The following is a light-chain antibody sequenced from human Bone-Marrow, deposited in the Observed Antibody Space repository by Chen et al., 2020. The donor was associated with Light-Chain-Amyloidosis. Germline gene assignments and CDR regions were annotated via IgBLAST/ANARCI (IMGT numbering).Light chain of an antibody. V-gene: IGLV3-25*03. CDR1: DLPTKY. Sequence: SYELTQPPSVSVSPGQTARITCSGDDLPTKYAYWYQQKPGQAPVLVIHRDTERPSGISERFSGSSSATTATLTISGVQAEDEADYHCQSADSSGTYEVRFGGGTKLTVL. CDR2: RDT. J-gene: IGLJ2*01. CDR3: QSADSSGTYEVR.